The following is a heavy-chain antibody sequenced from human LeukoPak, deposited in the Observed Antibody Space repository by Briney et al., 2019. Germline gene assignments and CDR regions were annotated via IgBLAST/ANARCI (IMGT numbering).Heavy chain of an antibody. V-gene: IGHV3-23*01. D-gene: IGHD6-13*01. CDR2: ISGSGGST. CDR1: GFTFSSYA. CDR3: AKFVASRSIAAAGGWFDP. Sequence: SGGSLRLFCAASGFTFSSYAMSWVRQAPGEGLEWVSAISGSGGSTYYADSVKGRFTISRDNSKNTLYLQMNSLGAEDTAVYYCAKFVASRSIAAAGGWFDPWGQGTLVTVSS. J-gene: IGHJ5*02.